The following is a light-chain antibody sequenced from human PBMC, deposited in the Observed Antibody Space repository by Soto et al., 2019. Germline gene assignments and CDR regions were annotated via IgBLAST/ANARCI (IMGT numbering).Light chain of an antibody. V-gene: IGKV3-20*01. CDR1: QSVSSDY. CDR2: DAS. CDR3: QQYGSSGT. Sequence: DILLTQSPGTLSLSPGEKATLSCGASQSVSSDYLAWYQQQPGQAPRLLIYDASSRATGVPDRLRGSGSATEFTLTISRMEPEDFAVYYCQQYGSSGTFGHGTKVDIK. J-gene: IGKJ1*01.